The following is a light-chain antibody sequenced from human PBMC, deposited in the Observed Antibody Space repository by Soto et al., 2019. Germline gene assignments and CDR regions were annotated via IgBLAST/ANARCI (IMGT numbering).Light chain of an antibody. Sequence: QSVLTQPPSVSAAPGQRVTISCSGSSSNIGNNYVSWYQQLPGTAPKLLIYEDNKRPSGIPDRFSGCKTGTTATLGITGLQTGDEADYYCASWDSSLTAGVFGGGTKVTVL. CDR3: ASWDSSLTAGV. CDR1: SSNIGNNY. J-gene: IGLJ2*01. V-gene: IGLV1-51*02. CDR2: EDN.